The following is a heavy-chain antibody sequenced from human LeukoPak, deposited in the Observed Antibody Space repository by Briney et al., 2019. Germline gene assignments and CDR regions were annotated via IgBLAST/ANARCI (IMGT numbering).Heavy chain of an antibody. Sequence: GGSLRLSCAASGFTFSSYAMHWVRQAPGKGLEWVAVISYDGSSKYYADSVKGRFTISRDNSKNTLYLQMNSLRAEDTAMYYCARTRGANIVVVVAAIRYWGQGTLVTVSS. V-gene: IGHV3-30*04. CDR1: GFTFSSYA. CDR2: ISYDGSSK. D-gene: IGHD2-15*01. CDR3: ARTRGANIVVVVAAIRY. J-gene: IGHJ4*02.